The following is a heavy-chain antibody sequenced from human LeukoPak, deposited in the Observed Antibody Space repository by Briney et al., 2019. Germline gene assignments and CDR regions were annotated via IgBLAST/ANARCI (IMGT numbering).Heavy chain of an antibody. Sequence: GASVKVSCKASGYTFTSYGISWVRQAPGQGLEWMGWINAGNGNTKYSQKFQGRVTITRDTSASTAYMELSSLRSEDTAVYYCARVMQASPFLSTGHHDWGQGTLVTVSS. V-gene: IGHV1-18*01. CDR1: GYTFTSYG. J-gene: IGHJ4*02. CDR2: INAGNGNT. CDR3: ARVMQASPFLSTGHHD. D-gene: IGHD1-14*01.